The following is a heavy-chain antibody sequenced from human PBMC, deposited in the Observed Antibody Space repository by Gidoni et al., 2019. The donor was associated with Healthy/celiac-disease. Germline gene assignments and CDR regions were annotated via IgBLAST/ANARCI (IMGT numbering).Heavy chain of an antibody. Sequence: QVQLVESGGGVVQPGRSLRLSCAASRFTFRRYGMHSVRQAPGKGLQWVAVLWYDRSNKYYADSVKGRFTISRDNSKNTLYLQMNSLRAEDTAVYYCARDPCGGDCYSGYFDYWGQGTLVTVSS. J-gene: IGHJ4*02. CDR3: ARDPCGGDCYSGYFDY. V-gene: IGHV3-33*08. CDR2: LWYDRSNK. D-gene: IGHD2-21*02. CDR1: RFTFRRYG.